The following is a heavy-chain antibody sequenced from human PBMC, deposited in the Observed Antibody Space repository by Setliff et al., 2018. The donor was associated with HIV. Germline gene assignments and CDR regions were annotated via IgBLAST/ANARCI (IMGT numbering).Heavy chain of an antibody. CDR1: GGSINRGTYY. CDR3: ARGDGYRANDAYYDTGMDV. CDR2: IYITGDT. Sequence: SETLSLTCSVSGGSINRGTYYWTWIRQSAGKGLEWIGHIYITGDTDYKPSLKSRVTISLDTSKNQFSLKLSSVTAADTAVYYCARGDGYRANDAYYDTGMDVWGQGITVTVSS. J-gene: IGHJ6*02. D-gene: IGHD5-12*01. V-gene: IGHV4-61*10.